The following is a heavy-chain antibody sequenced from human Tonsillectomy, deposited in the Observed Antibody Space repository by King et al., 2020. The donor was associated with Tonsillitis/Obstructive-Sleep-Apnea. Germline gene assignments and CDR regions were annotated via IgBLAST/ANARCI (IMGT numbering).Heavy chain of an antibody. V-gene: IGHV4-34*01. CDR1: GGSFSGYY. D-gene: IGHD5-12*01. CDR2: INHSGSS. J-gene: IGHJ3*02. Sequence: VQLQQWGAGLLKPSETLSLTCAVYGGSFSGYYWSWIRQPPGKGREWIGEINHSGSSNYNPSLKSRVTISVDTSNNQFSLKLSSVTAADTAVYYCAREMSGYGLDAFDIWGHGTMVTVSS. CDR3: AREMSGYGLDAFDI.